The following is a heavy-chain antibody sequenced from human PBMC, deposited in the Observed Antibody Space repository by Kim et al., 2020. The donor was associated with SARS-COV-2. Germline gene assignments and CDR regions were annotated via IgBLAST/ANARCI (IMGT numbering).Heavy chain of an antibody. Sequence: GGCLRLSCAASGFTFSSYAMHWVRQAPGKGLEWVAIISYDGSNKYYADSVKGRFTISRDNSKNTLYLQMNSLRAEDTAVYYCAREGIVGAYFDIWGQGT. CDR3: AREGIVGAYFDI. CDR1: GFTFSSYA. J-gene: IGHJ3*02. V-gene: IGHV3-30*04. CDR2: ISYDGSNK. D-gene: IGHD1-26*01.